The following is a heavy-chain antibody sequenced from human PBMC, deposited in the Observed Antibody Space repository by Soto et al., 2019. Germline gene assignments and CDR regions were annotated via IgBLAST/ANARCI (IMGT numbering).Heavy chain of an antibody. CDR2: ISAYNGNT. Sequence: ASVKVSFKASGYTFTSYGISWVRQAPGQGLEWMGWISAYNGNTNYAQKLQGRVTMTTDTSTSTAYMELRSLRSDDTAVYYCARWTYYYDSSGRTNYYYYGMDVWGQGTTVTVSS. CDR3: ARWTYYYDSSGRTNYYYYGMDV. CDR1: GYTFTSYG. D-gene: IGHD3-22*01. V-gene: IGHV1-18*04. J-gene: IGHJ6*02.